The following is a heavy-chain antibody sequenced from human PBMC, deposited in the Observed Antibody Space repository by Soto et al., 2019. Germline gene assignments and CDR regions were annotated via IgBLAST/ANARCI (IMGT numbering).Heavy chain of an antibody. Sequence: SETLSLTCAVSGGSISSGGYSWSWIRQPPGKGLEWIGYIYHSGSTYYNPSLKSRVTISVDRSKNQFSLKLSSVTAADTAVYYCAGGFAACGSCYGSDYWGQGTLVTVSS. J-gene: IGHJ4*02. V-gene: IGHV4-30-2*01. D-gene: IGHD2-15*01. CDR3: AGGFAACGSCYGSDY. CDR2: IYHSGST. CDR1: GGSISSGGYS.